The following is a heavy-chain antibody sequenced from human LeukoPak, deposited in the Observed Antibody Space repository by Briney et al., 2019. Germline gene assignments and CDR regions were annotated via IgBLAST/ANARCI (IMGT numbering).Heavy chain of an antibody. J-gene: IGHJ4*02. CDR1: GGSISSYY. Sequence: SETLSLTCTVSGGSISSYYWSWIRQPAGKGLEWIGRIYTSGSTNYNPSLKSRVTMSVDTSKNQFSLKLSSVTAADTAVYYCARHGVDYFGSGSFPTPFDYWGQGTLVTVSS. CDR3: ARHGVDYFGSGSFPTPFDY. CDR2: IYTSGST. V-gene: IGHV4-4*07. D-gene: IGHD3-10*01.